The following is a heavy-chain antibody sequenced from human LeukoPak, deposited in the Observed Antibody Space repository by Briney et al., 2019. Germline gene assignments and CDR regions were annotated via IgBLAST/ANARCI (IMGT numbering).Heavy chain of an antibody. CDR2: IYSGGST. Sequence: GGSLRLSCAASGFTVSSNYMSWVRQAPGKGLEWVSVIYSGGSTYYADSVKGRFTISRDNSKNTLYLQMNSLRAEDTAVYYCARSRRGSYYPFDYWGQGTLVTVSS. D-gene: IGHD1-26*01. CDR3: ARSRRGSYYPFDY. CDR1: GFTVSSNY. V-gene: IGHV3-53*01. J-gene: IGHJ4*02.